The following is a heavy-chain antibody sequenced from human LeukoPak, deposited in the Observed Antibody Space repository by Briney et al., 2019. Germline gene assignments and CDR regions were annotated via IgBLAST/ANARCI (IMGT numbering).Heavy chain of an antibody. J-gene: IGHJ4*02. V-gene: IGHV4-59*01. Sequence: SETLSLTCIVSGGSIGGYYWSWIRQPPGKGLEYIGYVYYSGSTNYDPSLKSRVTISVHTSKNQFSLKLNSVTAADTAVYYCTRGLDGDYADWGQGILVTVSS. CDR1: GGSIGGYY. D-gene: IGHD4-17*01. CDR3: TRGLDGDYAD. CDR2: VYYSGST.